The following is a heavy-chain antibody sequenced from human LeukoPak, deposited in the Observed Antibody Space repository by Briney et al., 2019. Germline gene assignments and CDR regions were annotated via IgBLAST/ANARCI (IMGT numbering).Heavy chain of an antibody. J-gene: IGHJ3*02. Sequence: ASVKVSCKASGYTFTGYYMHWVRQAPGQGLEWMGWTNPNSGGTNYAQKLQGRVTMTTDTSTSTAYMELRSLRSDDTAVYYCARDRGSYDYGWRAFDIWGQGTMVTVSS. D-gene: IGHD5-12*01. CDR1: GYTFTGYY. V-gene: IGHV1-2*02. CDR3: ARDRGSYDYGWRAFDI. CDR2: TNPNSGGT.